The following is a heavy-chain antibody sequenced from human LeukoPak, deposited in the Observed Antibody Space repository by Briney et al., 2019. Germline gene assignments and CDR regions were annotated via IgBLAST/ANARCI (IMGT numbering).Heavy chain of an antibody. CDR3: ARGSYRYYYYYMGV. V-gene: IGHV1-18*01. CDR2: ISAYNGNT. Sequence: GASVKVSCKASGYTFTSYGISWVRQAPGQGLEWMGWISAYNGNTNYAQKLQGRVTMTTDTSTSTAYMELRSLRSDDTAVYYCARGSYRYYYYYMGVWGKGTTVTISS. CDR1: GYTFTSYG. J-gene: IGHJ6*03. D-gene: IGHD3-16*02.